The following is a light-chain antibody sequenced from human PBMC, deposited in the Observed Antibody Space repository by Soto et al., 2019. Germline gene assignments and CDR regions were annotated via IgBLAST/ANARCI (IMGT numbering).Light chain of an antibody. CDR3: QQYNSYPWT. V-gene: IGKV1-5*03. Sequence: DIQMTQSPSTLSASVGDRVTITCRASQSVSSWLAWYQQKPGKAPKLLIYKASSLEGGVPSRFSASGSGTEFTLTISSLQPDDFATYYCQQYNSYPWTFGQGTKVEIK. CDR2: KAS. J-gene: IGKJ1*01. CDR1: QSVSSW.